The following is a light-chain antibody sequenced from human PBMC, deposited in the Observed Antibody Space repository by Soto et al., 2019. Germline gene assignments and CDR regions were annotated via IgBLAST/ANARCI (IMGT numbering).Light chain of an antibody. Sequence: DIQMTQSPSSVSASVGDRVTITCRASQGISSRLAWYQQKPGKAPNLLNYAASNLQSGVPSRFSGSGSETDFTPTIGSLQPEDFATYYCQQANSFPLTFGGGTKVEIK. V-gene: IGKV1-12*01. CDR1: QGISSR. CDR2: AAS. J-gene: IGKJ4*01. CDR3: QQANSFPLT.